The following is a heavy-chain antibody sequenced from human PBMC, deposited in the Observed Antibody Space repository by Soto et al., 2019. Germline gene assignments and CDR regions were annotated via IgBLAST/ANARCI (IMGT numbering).Heavy chain of an antibody. Sequence: QVHLVQSGAEVKTPGASVKVSCKASGFTFTSYAFTWVRQAPGQGLEWMGWISAYNGNTNYARNCRGRVTMTTDSSTSTVYMELGSLTSDDTAVYFCARDFTGWPPDGVDSWGQGTLVSVSA. CDR2: ISAYNGNT. CDR3: ARDFTGWPPDGVDS. D-gene: IGHD3-16*01. V-gene: IGHV1-18*01. CDR1: GFTFTSYA. J-gene: IGHJ4*02.